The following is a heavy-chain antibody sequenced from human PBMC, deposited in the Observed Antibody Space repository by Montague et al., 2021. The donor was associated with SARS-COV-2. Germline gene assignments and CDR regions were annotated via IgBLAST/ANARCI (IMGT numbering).Heavy chain of an antibody. CDR3: ARLGDGVVPSPILGVGPYYSYYYMDV. CDR2: IHHGGST. Sequence: SETLSLTCAVHGGSFSTYSWNWIRQPPGKGLEWIGEIHHGGSTSYTPSLKSRVTISADTSKNQFSLKLTSVAAAGTAVYYCARLGDGVVPSPILGVGPYYSYYYMDVWGKGTTVTVSS. J-gene: IGHJ6*03. D-gene: IGHD3-10*01. CDR1: GGSFSTYS. V-gene: IGHV4-34*01.